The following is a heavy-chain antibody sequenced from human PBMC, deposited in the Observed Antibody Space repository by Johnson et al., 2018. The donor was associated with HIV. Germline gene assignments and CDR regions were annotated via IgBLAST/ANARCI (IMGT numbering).Heavy chain of an antibody. CDR2: ISWNSASI. CDR3: AKDLRGYSYGLGAFDI. D-gene: IGHD5-18*01. V-gene: IGHV3-9*01. CDR1: GFSFDDYA. Sequence: VQLVESGGGLVQPGRSLRLSCATAGFSFDDYAMHWVRQPPGKGLEWVSGISWNSASIGYADSVKGRFTISRDNAKISLYLQMNSLRAEDTAVYYCAKDLRGYSYGLGAFDIWGQGTMVTVSS. J-gene: IGHJ3*02.